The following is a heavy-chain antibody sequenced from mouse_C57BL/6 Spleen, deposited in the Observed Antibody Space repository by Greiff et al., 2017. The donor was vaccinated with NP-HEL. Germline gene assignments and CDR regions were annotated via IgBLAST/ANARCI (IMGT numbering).Heavy chain of an antibody. CDR2: IDPSDSYT. CDR3: ARTSTMVKGFAY. CDR1: GYTFTSYW. D-gene: IGHD2-1*01. Sequence: VQLQQPGAELVKPGASVKLSCKASGYTFTSYWMQWVKQRPGQGLEWIGEIDPSDSYTNYNQKFKGKATLTVDTSSSTAYMQLSSLTSEDSAVYYCARTSTMVKGFAYWGQGTLVTVSA. J-gene: IGHJ3*01. V-gene: IGHV1-50*01.